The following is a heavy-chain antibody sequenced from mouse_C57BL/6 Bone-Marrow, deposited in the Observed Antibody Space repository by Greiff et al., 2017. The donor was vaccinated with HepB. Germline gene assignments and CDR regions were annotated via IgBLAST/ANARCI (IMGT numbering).Heavy chain of an antibody. V-gene: IGHV1-55*01. Sequence: VQLQQPGAELVKPGASVKMSCKASGYTFTSYWITWVKQRPGQGLEWIGDIYPGSGSTNYNEKFKSKATLTVDTSSSTAYMQISSLTSEDSAVYYCARGYYGPYAMDYWGQGTSVTVSS. D-gene: IGHD1-1*01. J-gene: IGHJ4*01. CDR1: GYTFTSYW. CDR3: ARGYYGPYAMDY. CDR2: IYPGSGST.